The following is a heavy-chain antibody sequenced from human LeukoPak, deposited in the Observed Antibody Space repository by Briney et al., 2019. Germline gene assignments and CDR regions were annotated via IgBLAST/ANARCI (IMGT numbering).Heavy chain of an antibody. Sequence: GGSLRLSCAASGFTFDDYAMHWVRQAPGKGLEWVSGISWNSGSIGYADSVKGRFTISRDNAKNSLYLQMNSLRAEDTALYYRAASNVAYHYYYMDVWDKGTTVTVSS. CDR3: AASNVAYHYYYMDV. CDR1: GFTFDDYA. J-gene: IGHJ6*03. V-gene: IGHV3-9*01. CDR2: ISWNSGSI.